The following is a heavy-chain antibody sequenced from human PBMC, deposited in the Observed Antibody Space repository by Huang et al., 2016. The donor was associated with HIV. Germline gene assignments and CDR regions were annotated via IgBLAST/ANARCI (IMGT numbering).Heavy chain of an antibody. D-gene: IGHD2-8*02. J-gene: IGHJ4*02. CDR3: AKEGDTGAALGY. CDR2: IYSGGTT. Sequence: EVQLVESGGGLIQPGGSLRLSCAASGFTVSTNYMTWVRQGPGKGLEWVSLIYSGGTTDYADSVKGRFTISRDDSENTLYLHMTSLRAGDTAVYYCAKEGDTGAALGYWGQGTLVTVS. V-gene: IGHV3-53*01. CDR1: GFTVSTNY.